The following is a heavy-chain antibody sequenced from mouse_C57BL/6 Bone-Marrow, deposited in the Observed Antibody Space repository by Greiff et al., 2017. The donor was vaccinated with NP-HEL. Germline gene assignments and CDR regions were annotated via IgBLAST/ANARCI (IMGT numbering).Heavy chain of an antibody. CDR1: GFSLTSYG. V-gene: IGHV2-5*01. D-gene: IGHD2-5*01. CDR3: AKKGSSNYDFDY. CDR2: IWRGGST. J-gene: IGHJ2*01. Sequence: VKLQESGPGLVQPSQSLSITCTASGFSLTSYGVHWVRQSPGKGLEWLGVIWRGGSTDYNAAFISRLSTTKDNSKRQVFFKMSSLQADDAAIYYCAKKGSSNYDFDYWGQGTTLTVSS.